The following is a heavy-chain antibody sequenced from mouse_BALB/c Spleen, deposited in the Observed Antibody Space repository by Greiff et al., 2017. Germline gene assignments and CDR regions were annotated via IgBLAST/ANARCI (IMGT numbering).Heavy chain of an antibody. CDR1: GYTFTSYW. CDR2: IDPSDSYT. Sequence: VQLQQPGAELVKPGASVKLSCKASGYTFTSYWMHWVKQRPGQGLEWIGEIDPSDSYTNYNQKFKGKATLTVDKSSSTAYMQLSSLTSEDSAVYYCARAGYYGSSYFAMDYWGQGTSVTVSS. J-gene: IGHJ4*01. D-gene: IGHD1-1*01. CDR3: ARAGYYGSSYFAMDY. V-gene: IGHV1-69*02.